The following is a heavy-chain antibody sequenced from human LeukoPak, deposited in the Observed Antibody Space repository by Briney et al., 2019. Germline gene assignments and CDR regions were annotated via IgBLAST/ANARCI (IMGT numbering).Heavy chain of an antibody. D-gene: IGHD6-19*01. CDR3: TRGQWLDVWDF. J-gene: IGHJ4*02. CDR1: GTSMSNSY. CDR2: IQDRGST. V-gene: IGHV4-4*07. Sequence: PSETQSLTCSVSGTSMSNSYWSWIRQPAGKGLEWIGHIQDRGSTIYNPSLGSRVTMSLDTPKNQFSLKLNSVTAADTAVYYCTRGQWLDVWDFWGQGTLVTVSS.